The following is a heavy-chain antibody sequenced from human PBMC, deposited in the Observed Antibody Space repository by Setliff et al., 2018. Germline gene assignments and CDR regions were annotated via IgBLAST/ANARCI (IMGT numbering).Heavy chain of an antibody. V-gene: IGHV3-30*02. D-gene: IGHD2-15*01. CDR1: GFAFSAYS. CDR2: IQYDGSDK. CDR3: AKYTRVVTTTCFDY. Sequence: PGGSLRLSCAASGFAFSAYSMHWVRQAPGKGLEWVAFIQYDGSDKYYADSVKGRFTISRDNSKNTLYLQMNSLRAEDTAVYYCAKYTRVVTTTCFDYWGQGTLVTVSS. J-gene: IGHJ4*02.